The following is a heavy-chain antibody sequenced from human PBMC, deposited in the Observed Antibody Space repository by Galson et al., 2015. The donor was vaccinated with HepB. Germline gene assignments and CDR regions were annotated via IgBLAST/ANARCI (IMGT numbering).Heavy chain of an antibody. CDR2: ILYDGSNK. CDR3: AKDSLPQYYDILTGYYRPYLDC. V-gene: IGHV3-30*18. D-gene: IGHD3-9*01. CDR1: GFSFSAYG. Sequence: SLRLSCEASGFSFSAYGMHWVRQAPGKGLEWVAVILYDGSNKYYADSVKGRFTISRDKSKNTLYLQMNSLRVEDTAMYYCAKDSLPQYYDILTGYYRPYLDCWGQGTLVTVSS. J-gene: IGHJ4*02.